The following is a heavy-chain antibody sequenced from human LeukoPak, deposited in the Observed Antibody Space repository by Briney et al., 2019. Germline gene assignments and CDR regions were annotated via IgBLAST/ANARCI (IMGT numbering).Heavy chain of an antibody. CDR1: GYTFTGYY. Sequence: ASVKVSCRASGYTFTGYYMSWVRQAPGQGLEWMGGIIPIFGTANYAQKFQGRVTITADESTSTAYMELSSLRSEDTAVYYCARVPAATSNYYYYGMDVWGQGTTVTVSS. D-gene: IGHD2-2*01. V-gene: IGHV1-69*13. CDR2: IIPIFGTA. J-gene: IGHJ6*02. CDR3: ARVPAATSNYYYYGMDV.